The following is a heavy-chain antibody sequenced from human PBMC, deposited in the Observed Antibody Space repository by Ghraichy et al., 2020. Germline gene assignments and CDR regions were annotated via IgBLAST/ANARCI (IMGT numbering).Heavy chain of an antibody. Sequence: GGSLRLSCAASGFTFSSYAMSWVRQAPGKGLEWVSVISGSGGSTYYADSVKGRFAISRDNSKNMLYLQMNSLRAEDTAVYYCAKDLLAIAAGDRDYGMDVCGQDTTVTVS. CDR3: AKDLLAIAAGDRDYGMDV. J-gene: IGHJ6*02. D-gene: IGHD6-13*01. CDR1: GFTFSSYA. V-gene: IGHV3-23*01. CDR2: ISGSGGST.